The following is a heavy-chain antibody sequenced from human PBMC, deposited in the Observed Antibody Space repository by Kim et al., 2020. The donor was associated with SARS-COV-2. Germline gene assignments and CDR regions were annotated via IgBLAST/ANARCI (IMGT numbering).Heavy chain of an antibody. CDR3: ARIAGAYANWFDP. Sequence: YADSVKGRFTISRDNARNTVYLQMNSLGVEETAVYYCARIAGAYANWFDPWGQGTLVTVSS. D-gene: IGHD3-16*01. J-gene: IGHJ5*02. V-gene: IGHV3-23*01.